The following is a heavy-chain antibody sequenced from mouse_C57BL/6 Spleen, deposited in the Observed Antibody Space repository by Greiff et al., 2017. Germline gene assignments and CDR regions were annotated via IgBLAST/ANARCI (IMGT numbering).Heavy chain of an antibody. CDR1: GYTFTDYE. Sequence: VQGVESGAELVRPGASVTLSCKASGYTFTDYEMHWVKQTPVHGLEWIGAIDPETGGTAYNQKFKGKAILTADKSSSTAYMELRSLTSEDSAVYYCTKELVYWYFDVWGTGTTVTVSS. D-gene: IGHD4-1*01. CDR3: TKELVYWYFDV. CDR2: IDPETGGT. J-gene: IGHJ1*03. V-gene: IGHV1-15*01.